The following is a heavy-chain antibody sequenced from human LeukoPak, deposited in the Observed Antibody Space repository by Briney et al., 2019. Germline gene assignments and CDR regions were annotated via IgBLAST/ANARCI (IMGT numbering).Heavy chain of an antibody. CDR2: ICYSGST. CDR1: GDSISSFY. CDR3: ARVWAARGVRYFDY. J-gene: IGHJ4*02. V-gene: IGHV4-59*01. D-gene: IGHD2-15*01. Sequence: SETLSLTCTVSGDSISSFYWSWIRQPPGKGLEWIGHICYSGSTTYNPSLKSRVTISLDTSKNQFSLRLSSVTAADAALYYCARVWAARGVRYFDYWGQGTLVTVSS.